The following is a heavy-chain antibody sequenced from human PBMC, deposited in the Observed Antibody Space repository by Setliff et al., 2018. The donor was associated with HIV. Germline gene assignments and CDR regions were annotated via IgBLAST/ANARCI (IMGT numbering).Heavy chain of an antibody. V-gene: IGHV3-74*01. Sequence: GGSLRLSCAASGFTFSEYCMHWVRQAPGKGLVWVSRICRDDGVRDYADSVKGRFTISRDNAKSTLFLQMNSLRADDTAIYYCATNIMGRSDFDYWGQGTLVTVSS. J-gene: IGHJ4*02. CDR2: ICRDDGVR. D-gene: IGHD1-26*01. CDR1: GFTFSEYC. CDR3: ATNIMGRSDFDY.